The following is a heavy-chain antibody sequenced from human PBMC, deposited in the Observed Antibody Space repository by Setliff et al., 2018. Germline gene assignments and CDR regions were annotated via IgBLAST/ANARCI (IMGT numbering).Heavy chain of an antibody. D-gene: IGHD2-2*01. CDR3: ARFGGSCSSSSCYASDL. CDR2: ISPANGNT. J-gene: IGHJ3*01. CDR1: GYNFISYG. V-gene: IGHV1-18*01. Sequence: ASVKVSCKASGYNFISYGISWVRQAPGQGLEWMGWISPANGNTNYIQRFQDRVTMTIDTSTSTIYMELRSLRSNDTAVYYSARFGGSCSSSSCYASDLWGQGTMVTVSS.